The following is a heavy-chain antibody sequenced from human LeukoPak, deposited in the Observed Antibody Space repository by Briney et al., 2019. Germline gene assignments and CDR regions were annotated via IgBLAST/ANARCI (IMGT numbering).Heavy chain of an antibody. Sequence: GGSLRLSCAASGFTFSDYNMNWVRQVPGKGLESVSYMSRSGDIIYYADSVKGRFTISRDNAKNSLYLQMNSLRAEDTAVYYCARDVYYGSGSPRLDYWGQGTLVTVSS. CDR2: MSRSGDII. D-gene: IGHD3-10*01. CDR1: GFTFSDYN. J-gene: IGHJ4*02. V-gene: IGHV3-48*01. CDR3: ARDVYYGSGSPRLDY.